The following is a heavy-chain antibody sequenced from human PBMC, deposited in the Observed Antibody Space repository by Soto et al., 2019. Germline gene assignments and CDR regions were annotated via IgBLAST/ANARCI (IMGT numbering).Heavy chain of an antibody. D-gene: IGHD2-2*01. J-gene: IGHJ5*02. CDR1: GYTFTSYG. CDR2: ISAYNGNT. CDR3: ARVYCSSTSCYDWGSWFDP. Sequence: EASVKVSCKASGYTFTSYGISWVRQAPGQGLEWMGWISAYNGNTNYAQKLQGRVTMTTDTSTSTAYMELRSLRSDDTAVYYCARVYCSSTSCYDWGSWFDPWGQGTLVTVSS. V-gene: IGHV1-18*01.